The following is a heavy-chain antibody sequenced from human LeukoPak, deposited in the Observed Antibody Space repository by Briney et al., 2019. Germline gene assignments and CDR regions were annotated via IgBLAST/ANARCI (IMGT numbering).Heavy chain of an antibody. CDR2: IYSGGTT. D-gene: IGHD6-13*01. J-gene: IGHJ3*02. CDR3: AKDEEQQLSADAFDI. V-gene: IGHV3-53*01. Sequence: GGSLRLSCAASGFTVSSNYMSWVRQAPGKGLEWVSVIYSGGTTYYADSVEGRFTISRGNSKNTLYLQMNSLRAEDTAVYYCAKDEEQQLSADAFDIWGQGTMVTVSS. CDR1: GFTVSSNY.